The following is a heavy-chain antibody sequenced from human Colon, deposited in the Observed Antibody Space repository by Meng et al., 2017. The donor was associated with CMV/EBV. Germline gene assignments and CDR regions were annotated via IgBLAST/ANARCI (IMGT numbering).Heavy chain of an antibody. CDR2: IYSTGRT. J-gene: IGHJ3*01. D-gene: IGHD6-19*01. Sequence: GGSLRLSCAASGFTFSNYAMSWVRQAPGKGLEWVSVIYSTGRTFYADSAKGRFTISRDTSQNTVYLQMDTLRVEDTAMYYCARVSSAGLALDVWGQGTMVTVSS. CDR1: GFTFSNYA. CDR3: ARVSSAGLALDV. V-gene: IGHV3-23*05.